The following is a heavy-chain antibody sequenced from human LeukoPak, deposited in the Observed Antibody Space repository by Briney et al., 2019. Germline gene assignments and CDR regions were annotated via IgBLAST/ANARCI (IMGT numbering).Heavy chain of an antibody. J-gene: IGHJ4*02. CDR3: ARDDSSGSLILFDY. V-gene: IGHV1-2*02. D-gene: IGHD3-22*01. CDR1: GYTFTGYY. Sequence: ASVKVSCKASGYTFTGYYMHWVRQAPGQGLEWMGWINPNSGGTNHAQKFQGRVTMTRDTSISTAYMELSRLRSDDTAVYYCARDDSSGSLILFDYWGQGTLVTVSS. CDR2: INPNSGGT.